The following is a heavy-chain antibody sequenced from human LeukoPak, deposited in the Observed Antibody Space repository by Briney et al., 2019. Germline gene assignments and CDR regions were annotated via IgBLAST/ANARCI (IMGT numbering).Heavy chain of an antibody. Sequence: GGSLRLSCAASGFTFSDYYMSWIRQAPGKGLEWVSYISSSGSTIYYADSVKGRFTISRDNANNSLYLQMNSLRAEDTAVYSCAREVHTIFGGVHIYYFDYWGQGTLVTVSS. D-gene: IGHD3-3*01. CDR1: GFTFSDYY. V-gene: IGHV3-11*04. J-gene: IGHJ4*02. CDR3: AREVHTIFGGVHIYYFDY. CDR2: ISSSGSTI.